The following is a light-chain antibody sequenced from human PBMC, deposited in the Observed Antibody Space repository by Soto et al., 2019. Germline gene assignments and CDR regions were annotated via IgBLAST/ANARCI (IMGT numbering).Light chain of an antibody. CDR3: QQYNVWPLT. J-gene: IGKJ4*01. V-gene: IGKV3-15*01. CDR1: QSVNSN. CDR2: VAS. Sequence: EIVMTQSPVTLSVSPGDRATLSCRASQSVNSNLAWYQQKPGQTPTLLIYVASTRATGIPARFSGSGSGTEFTLTISSLQSEDFAVYYCQQYNVWPLTFGGGTKVECK.